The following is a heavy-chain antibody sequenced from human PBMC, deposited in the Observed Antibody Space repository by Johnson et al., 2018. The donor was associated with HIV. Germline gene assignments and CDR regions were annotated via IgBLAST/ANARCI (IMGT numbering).Heavy chain of an antibody. CDR1: GFTFSDYY. Sequence: QLVESGGGLVKPGGSLRLSCVASGFTFSDYYMSWIRQAPGKGLEWVSYISSSGTTIYSADSVQGRFTTSRDNAKNSLYLQMNSLRAEDTAVYYCARSKDCSVGTCPDAFDIWGQGTLVMVSS. V-gene: IGHV3-11*04. CDR3: ARSKDCSVGTCPDAFDI. J-gene: IGHJ3*02. D-gene: IGHD2-15*01. CDR2: ISSSGTTI.